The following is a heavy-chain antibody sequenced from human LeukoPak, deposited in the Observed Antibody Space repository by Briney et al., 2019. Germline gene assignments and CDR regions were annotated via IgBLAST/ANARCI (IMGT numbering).Heavy chain of an antibody. CDR2: ISSSSSYI. V-gene: IGHV3-21*04. J-gene: IGHJ3*02. D-gene: IGHD4-23*01. CDR3: ARSMYGGNSVGAFDI. CDR1: GFTFSSYS. Sequence: GGSLRLSCAASGFTFSSYSMNWVRQAPGKGLEWVSSISSSSSYIYYADSVKGRFTISRDNAKNSLYLQMNSLRSDDTAVYYCARSMYGGNSVGAFDIWGQGTMVTVCS.